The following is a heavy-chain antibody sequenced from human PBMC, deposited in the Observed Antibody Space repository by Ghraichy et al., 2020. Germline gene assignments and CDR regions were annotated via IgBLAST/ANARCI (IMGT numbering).Heavy chain of an antibody. CDR1: GDSVSSNGVA. Sequence: SETLSLTCAISGDSVSSNGVAWNWIRQSPSRGLEWLGRTYYTSKWYRDYAVSVKSRITINPDTSNNQFSLQLNPVTPEDTAVYYCARERGNTLGFWGQGTLVAVSS. J-gene: IGHJ4*02. CDR2: TYYTSKWYR. V-gene: IGHV6-1*01. CDR3: ARERGNTLGF. D-gene: IGHD4-23*01.